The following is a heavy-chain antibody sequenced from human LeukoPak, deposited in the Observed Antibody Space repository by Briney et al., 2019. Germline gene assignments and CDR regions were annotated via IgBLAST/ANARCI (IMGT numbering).Heavy chain of an antibody. Sequence: SVRLSCTASGGTFSSYAISWVRQAPGQGLEWMGGIIPIFGTSNYAQTFQGRVTITTDESTTTAYMEMNSLRSEATALYYSARCDRSTFEIDYWCQGTLVTVSS. V-gene: IGHV1-69*05. J-gene: IGHJ4*02. CDR2: IIPIFGTS. CDR1: GGTFSSYA. CDR3: ARCDRSTFEIDY. D-gene: IGHD2/OR15-2a*01.